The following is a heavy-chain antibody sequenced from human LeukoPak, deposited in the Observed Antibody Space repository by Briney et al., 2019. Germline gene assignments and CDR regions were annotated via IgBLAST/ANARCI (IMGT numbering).Heavy chain of an antibody. CDR3: ARDQGGGDYDAFDI. V-gene: IGHV4-34*01. CDR1: GGSLRPYF. J-gene: IGHJ3*02. Sequence: SETLSLTCVVYGGSLRPYFWSWIRQPPGKGLEWIGEINHSGSTNYNPSLKSRVTISVDTSKNQFSLKLNSVTAADTAVYYCARDQGGGDYDAFDIWGQGTMVTVSS. CDR2: INHSGST. D-gene: IGHD2-21*02.